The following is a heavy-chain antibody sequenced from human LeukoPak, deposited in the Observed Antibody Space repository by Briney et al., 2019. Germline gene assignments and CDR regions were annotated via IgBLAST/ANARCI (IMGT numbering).Heavy chain of an antibody. CDR1: GFTVSSNY. CDR3: ARGEVVATISLYPFDY. V-gene: IGHV3-66*01. D-gene: IGHD5-12*01. CDR2: IYSGGST. J-gene: IGHJ4*02. Sequence: PGGSLRLSCAASGFTVSSNYMSWVRQAPGKGLEWVSVIYSGGSTYYADSVKGRFTISRDNSKNTLYHQMNSLRAEDTAVYYCARGEVVATISLYPFDYWGQGTLVTVSS.